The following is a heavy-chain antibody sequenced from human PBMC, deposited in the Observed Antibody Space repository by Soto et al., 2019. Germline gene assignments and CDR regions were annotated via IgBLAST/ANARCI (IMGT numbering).Heavy chain of an antibody. J-gene: IGHJ4*02. Sequence: QVQLVHSGAEVKKPGSSVKVSCKASVGTFSSYAISWVRQAPGQGREWMGGIIPIFGTANYAQKFQGRVTITADESTSTAYMELSSLRSEDTAVYYCARILTGTTGGGYWGQGTLVTVSS. CDR1: VGTFSSYA. V-gene: IGHV1-69*01. CDR2: IIPIFGTA. CDR3: ARILTGTTGGGY. D-gene: IGHD1-7*01.